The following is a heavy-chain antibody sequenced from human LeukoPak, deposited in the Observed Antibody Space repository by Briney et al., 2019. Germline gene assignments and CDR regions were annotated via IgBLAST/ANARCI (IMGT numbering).Heavy chain of an antibody. D-gene: IGHD5-18*01. J-gene: IGHJ5*02. CDR2: ISDDGGIT. CDR1: GFTFSRDW. V-gene: IGHV3-74*03. Sequence: GGSLRLSCAASGFTFSRDWMHWVRQAPGKGLVWVSRISDDGGITTYADSVQGRFTISRDNAKNTLYLQMNSLRAEDTAVYYCARDPHGYWWFDPWGQGTLVTVSS. CDR3: ARDPHGYWWFDP.